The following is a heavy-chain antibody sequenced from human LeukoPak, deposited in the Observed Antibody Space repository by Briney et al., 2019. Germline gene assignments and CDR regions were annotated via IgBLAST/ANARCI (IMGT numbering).Heavy chain of an antibody. V-gene: IGHV4-39*01. D-gene: IGHD5-24*01. J-gene: IGHJ4*02. CDR2: IYYSGNT. CDR1: GGSISSSSYY. Sequence: SETLSLTCTVSGGSISSSSYYWGWIRQPPGKGLEWIGSIYYSGNTYYNPSLKSRVTISVDTSKNQFSLKLSSVSAADTSVYYCARFYRANCDYWLEGTQVTVCS. CDR3: ARFYRANCDY.